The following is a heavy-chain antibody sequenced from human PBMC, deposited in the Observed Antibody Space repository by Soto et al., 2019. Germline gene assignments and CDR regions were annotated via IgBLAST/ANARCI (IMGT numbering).Heavy chain of an antibody. J-gene: IGHJ5*02. V-gene: IGHV1-69*01. Sequence: QVQLVQSGAEVKNPGSSVKVSCKASGGTFSRDAISWVRQAPGQGLEWMGGIIPMFGTAKYVQKFQGRLTITADESTTTAYMELRSLRSDDTAVYYCARGVVVVAASHLGWFDTWGQGTLVTVSS. CDR3: ARGVVVVAASHLGWFDT. CDR2: IIPMFGTA. D-gene: IGHD2-15*01. CDR1: GGTFSRDA.